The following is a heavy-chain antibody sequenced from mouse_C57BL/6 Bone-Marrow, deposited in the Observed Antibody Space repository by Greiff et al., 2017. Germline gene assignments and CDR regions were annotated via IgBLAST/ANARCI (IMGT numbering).Heavy chain of an antibody. Sequence: VQLQQSGAELVRPGASVTLSCKASGYTFTDYEMHWVKQTPVHGLEWIGAIDPETGGTAYNQTFKGKAILTADQSSSTAYMVLRSLTSEDSAVYYCTRENDGYYLWFAYWGQGTLVTVSA. CDR3: TRENDGYYLWFAY. CDR2: IDPETGGT. D-gene: IGHD2-3*01. J-gene: IGHJ3*01. V-gene: IGHV1-15*01. CDR1: GYTFTDYE.